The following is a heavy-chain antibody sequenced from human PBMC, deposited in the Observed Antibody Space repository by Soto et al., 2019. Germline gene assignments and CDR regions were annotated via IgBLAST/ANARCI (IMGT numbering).Heavy chain of an antibody. CDR3: AKEQGIRWYEIDY. Sequence: EVQLLESGGGLVQPGGSLRLSCAASGFTFSTYAVTWVRQAPGKGLEWVATISGSGGSKYYADSVKGRFTISRDNSKNTVYLQMNSRRAEDTAVYYCAKEQGIRWYEIDYWGQGTLVTVSS. D-gene: IGHD6-13*01. CDR1: GFTFSTYA. CDR2: ISGSGGSK. J-gene: IGHJ4*02. V-gene: IGHV3-23*01.